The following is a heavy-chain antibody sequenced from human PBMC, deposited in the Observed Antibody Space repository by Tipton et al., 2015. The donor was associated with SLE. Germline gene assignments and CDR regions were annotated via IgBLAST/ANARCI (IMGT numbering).Heavy chain of an antibody. D-gene: IGHD4-17*01. Sequence: TLSLTCTVSGGSISSGDYYWSWIRQPPGKGLEWIGEINHSGSTNYNPSLKSRVTISVDTSKNQFSLKLSSVTAADTAVYYCARGWGGTTAWGQGTLVTVSS. J-gene: IGHJ5*02. CDR3: ARGWGGTTA. V-gene: IGHV4-39*07. CDR2: INHSGST. CDR1: GGSISSGDYY.